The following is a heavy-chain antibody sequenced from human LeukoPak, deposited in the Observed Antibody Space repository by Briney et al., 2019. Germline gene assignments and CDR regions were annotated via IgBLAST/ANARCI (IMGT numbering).Heavy chain of an antibody. Sequence: SETLSLTCTVSGGSISSSSYYWGWIRQPPGKGLECIGSIYYSGSTYYNPSLKSRVTISVDTSKNQFSLKLSSVAAADTAVYYCARRPSLLLWFGETPYNWFDPWGQGTLVTVSS. CDR2: IYYSGST. CDR3: ARRPSLLLWFGETPYNWFDP. V-gene: IGHV4-39*01. CDR1: GGSISSSSYY. J-gene: IGHJ5*02. D-gene: IGHD3-10*01.